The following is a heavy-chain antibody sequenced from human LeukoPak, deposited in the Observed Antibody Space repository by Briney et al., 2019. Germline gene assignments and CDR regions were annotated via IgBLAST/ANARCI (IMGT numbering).Heavy chain of an antibody. D-gene: IGHD3-22*01. J-gene: IGHJ4*02. Sequence: PGGSLRLSCAASGFTFSSYGMRWVRQAPGKGLEWVAVISYDGSNKYYADSVKGRFTISRDNSKNTLYLQMNSLRAEDTAVYYCVSRYYDSSGYFQFKFWRNLNFDYWGQGTLVTVSS. V-gene: IGHV3-30*03. CDR2: ISYDGSNK. CDR1: GFTFSSYG. CDR3: VSRYYDSSGYFQFKFWRNLNFDY.